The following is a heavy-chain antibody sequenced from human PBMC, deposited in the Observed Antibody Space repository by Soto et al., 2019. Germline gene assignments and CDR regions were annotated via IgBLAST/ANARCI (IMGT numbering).Heavy chain of an antibody. CDR2: KHTSGTT. CDR1: GGSISGYY. V-gene: IGHV4-4*07. CDR3: ARGGEFYVLDV. D-gene: IGHD3-16*01. J-gene: IGHJ6*02. Sequence: QVQLQESGPGLVKPSETLSLTCTVSGGSISGYYWTWIRQPAGKGLEWIGRKHTSGTTNYNPSLKSRVTTSIATSTDQFSLNLSSVTAAAPAVYYCARGGEFYVLDVWGQGTTVAVSS.